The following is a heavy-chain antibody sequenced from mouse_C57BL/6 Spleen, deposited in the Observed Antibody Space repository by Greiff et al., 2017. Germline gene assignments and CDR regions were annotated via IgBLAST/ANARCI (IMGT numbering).Heavy chain of an antibody. J-gene: IGHJ3*01. V-gene: IGHV1-26*01. CDR1: GYTFTDYY. Sequence: VQLQQSGPELVKPGASVKISCKASGYTFTDYYMNWVKQSHGKSLEWIGDINPNNGGTSYNQKFKGKATLTVDKSSSTAYMELRSLTSEDSAVYYCARETTVESYWGQGTLVTVSA. CDR3: ARETTVESY. CDR2: INPNNGGT. D-gene: IGHD1-1*01.